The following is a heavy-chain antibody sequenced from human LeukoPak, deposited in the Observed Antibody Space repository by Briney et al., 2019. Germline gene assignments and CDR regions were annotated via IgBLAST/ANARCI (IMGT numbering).Heavy chain of an antibody. V-gene: IGHV3-30-3*01. CDR2: ISYDGSNK. Sequence: PGGSLRLSCAASGFTFSSYAMHWVRQAPGKGLEWVAVISYDGSNKYYADSVKGRFTISRDNSKNTLYLQMNSLRAEDTAVYYCAKDSLAGSTFFDYWGQGTLVTVSS. CDR1: GFTFSSYA. J-gene: IGHJ4*02. CDR3: AKDSLAGSTFFDY. D-gene: IGHD6-13*01.